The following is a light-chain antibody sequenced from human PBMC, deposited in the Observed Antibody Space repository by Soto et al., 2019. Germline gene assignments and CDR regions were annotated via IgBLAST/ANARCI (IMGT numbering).Light chain of an antibody. Sequence: QSVLTQPPSASGSPGQSVTISCTGTSRDVGGHDYVSWYQQHPGKAPKLMIYEVTKRPSGVPDRFSGSKSGNTASLTVSGLHAEDEADYYCTSYVTGNNLIFGGGTKLTVL. CDR2: EVT. V-gene: IGLV2-8*01. CDR1: SRDVGGHDY. CDR3: TSYVTGNNLI. J-gene: IGLJ2*01.